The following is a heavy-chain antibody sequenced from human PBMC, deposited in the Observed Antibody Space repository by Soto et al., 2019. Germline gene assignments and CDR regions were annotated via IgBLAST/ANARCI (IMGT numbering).Heavy chain of an antibody. D-gene: IGHD1-7*01. Sequence: QVQLQESGPGLVKPSQTLSLTCTVSGGSITSGNFFWGWIRQLPGKGLEWIGYIYYSGTTYYNSSLKSRVTISVDTSKNQFSLELNSVTAADTAVYFCAREVITVTDTDGFDIWGQGTMVTVSS. CDR2: IYYSGTT. V-gene: IGHV4-31*03. J-gene: IGHJ3*02. CDR1: GGSITSGNFF. CDR3: AREVITVTDTDGFDI.